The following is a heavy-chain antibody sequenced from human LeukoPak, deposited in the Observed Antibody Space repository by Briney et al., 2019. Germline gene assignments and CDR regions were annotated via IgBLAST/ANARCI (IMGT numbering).Heavy chain of an antibody. CDR3: ARDIVVVPAAINSLVFYYGMDV. J-gene: IGHJ6*02. D-gene: IGHD2-2*01. CDR2: ISSSSSYI. V-gene: IGHV3-21*01. Sequence: PGGSLRLSCAASGFTFSSYRMTWVRQAPGKGLEWVSSISSSSSYIYYADSVKGRFTISRDNAKNSLYLQMNSLRAEDTAVYYCARDIVVVPAAINSLVFYYGMDVWGQGTTVTVSS. CDR1: GFTFSSYR.